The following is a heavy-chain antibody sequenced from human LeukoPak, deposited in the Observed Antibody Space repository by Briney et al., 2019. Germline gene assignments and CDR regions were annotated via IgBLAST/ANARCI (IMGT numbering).Heavy chain of an antibody. CDR1: GFTFSDSW. J-gene: IGHJ4*02. CDR2: IEGETDGGTT. CDR3: ARARDGDILTGYFNY. V-gene: IGHV3-15*04. D-gene: IGHD3-9*01. Sequence: GGSLRLSCAASGFTFSDSWMSWVRQAPGKGLEWVGRIEGETDGGTTDYAAPVKGRFTISRDDSKNTLYLQMNSLKTEDTAVYYCARARDGDILTGYFNYWGQGTLVTVSS.